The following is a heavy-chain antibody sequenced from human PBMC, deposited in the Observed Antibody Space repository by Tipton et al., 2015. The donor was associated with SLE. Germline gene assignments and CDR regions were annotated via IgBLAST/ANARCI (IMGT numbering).Heavy chain of an antibody. CDR1: GFTFSSYA. V-gene: IGHV3-23*01. CDR2: ISGSGGST. CDR3: AKTRGEVGATYYFDY. J-gene: IGHJ4*02. Sequence: SLRLSCAASGFTFSSYAMSWVRQAPGKGLEWVSAISGSGGSTYYADSVEGRFTISRDNSKNTLYLQMNSLRAEDTAVYYCAKTRGEVGATYYFDYWGQGTLVTVSS. D-gene: IGHD1-26*01.